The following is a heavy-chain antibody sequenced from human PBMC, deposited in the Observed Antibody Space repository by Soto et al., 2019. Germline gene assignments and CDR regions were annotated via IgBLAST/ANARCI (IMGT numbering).Heavy chain of an antibody. V-gene: IGHV3-48*01. J-gene: IGHJ6*03. CDR3: ARDPPDYGENRDYYYMDV. Sequence: GGSLRLSCAASGFTFSSYSMNWVRQAPGKGLEWVSYISSSSSTIYYADSVKGRFTISRDNAKNSLYLQMNSLRAEDTAVYYCARDPPDYGENRDYYYMDVWGKGTTVTVS. D-gene: IGHD4-17*01. CDR1: GFTFSSYS. CDR2: ISSSSSTI.